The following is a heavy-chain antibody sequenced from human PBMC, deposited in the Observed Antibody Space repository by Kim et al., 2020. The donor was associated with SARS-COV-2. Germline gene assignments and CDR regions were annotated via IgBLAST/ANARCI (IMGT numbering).Heavy chain of an antibody. CDR3: AKDRGDFWSGYKGRFDY. Sequence: GGSLRLSCAASGFTFDDYAMHWVRQAPGKGLEWVSLISGDGGSTYYADSVKGRFTISRDNSKNSLYLQMNSLRTEDTALYYCAKDRGDFWSGYKGRFDYWGQGTLVTVSS. CDR2: ISGDGGST. J-gene: IGHJ4*02. D-gene: IGHD3-3*01. V-gene: IGHV3-43*02. CDR1: GFTFDDYA.